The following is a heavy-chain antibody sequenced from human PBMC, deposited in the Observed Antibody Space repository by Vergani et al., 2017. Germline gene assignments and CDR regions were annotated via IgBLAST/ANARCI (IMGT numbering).Heavy chain of an antibody. V-gene: IGHV3-21*06. CDR2: IGSSGPYI. D-gene: IGHD2-8*01. Sequence: VHLEESGGGVVKPGGSLRLSCAASGFTFSDFSMSWVRQAPGKGLEWVAFIGSSGPYINYADSVKGRFIISRDNTNNSLFLQLRSLRAEDAAVYYCARDCTSGGCPDNYGMDVWGQGATVTVSS. CDR3: ARDCTSGGCPDNYGMDV. J-gene: IGHJ6*02. CDR1: GFTFSDFS.